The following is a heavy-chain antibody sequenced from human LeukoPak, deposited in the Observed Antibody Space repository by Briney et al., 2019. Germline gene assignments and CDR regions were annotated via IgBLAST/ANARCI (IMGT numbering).Heavy chain of an antibody. V-gene: IGHV4-38-2*02. J-gene: IGHJ4*02. CDR1: GYSISSCYY. Sequence: PSETLSLTCTVSGYSISSCYYWGCIRQPPGKVLEWIGSIYHSGSTYYNPSLKSRVTISVDTSKNQFSLKLSSVTAADTAVYYCARDSDSSGYHDYWGQGTLVTVSS. D-gene: IGHD3-22*01. CDR3: ARDSDSSGYHDY. CDR2: IYHSGST.